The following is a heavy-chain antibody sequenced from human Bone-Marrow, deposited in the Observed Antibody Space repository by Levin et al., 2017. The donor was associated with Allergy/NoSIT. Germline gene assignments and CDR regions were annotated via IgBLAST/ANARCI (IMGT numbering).Heavy chain of an antibody. CDR3: ARDRDGKDY. CDR2: INRDGSEE. J-gene: IGHJ4*02. V-gene: IGHV3-7*04. CDR1: GFSFKNYW. Sequence: GGSLRLFCAASGFSFKNYWMSWVRQAPGKGLEWVANINRDGSEERYADSLKGRFTISRDNAKNSLSLQMNGLRAEDTAKYYCARDRDGKDYWGQGTLVTVSS. D-gene: IGHD1-14*01.